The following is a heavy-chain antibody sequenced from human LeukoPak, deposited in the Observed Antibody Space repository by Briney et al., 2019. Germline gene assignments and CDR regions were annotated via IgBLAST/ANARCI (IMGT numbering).Heavy chain of an antibody. CDR2: ISGSGSST. CDR1: GFTFSSYG. D-gene: IGHD3-10*01. CDR3: VGGMVRGANHNY. V-gene: IGHV3-23*01. Sequence: GGSLRLSCAASGFTFSSYGMSWVRQAPGKGLEWVSAISGSGSSTSYADSVKGRFTISRDNSKNTLYLQMNSLRAEDTAVYYCVGGMVRGANHNYWGQGTLVTVSS. J-gene: IGHJ4*02.